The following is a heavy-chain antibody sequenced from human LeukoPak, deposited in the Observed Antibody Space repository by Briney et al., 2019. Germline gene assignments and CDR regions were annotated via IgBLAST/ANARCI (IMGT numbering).Heavy chain of an antibody. CDR3: ARESYNSGIDY. D-gene: IGHD6-19*01. CDR1: GLTFSSYT. V-gene: IGHV3-30*14. CDR2: ISYDGSDE. Sequence: PGGSLRLSCEASGLTFSSYTMHWVRQTPGKGLEWVAVISYDGSDEYYADSVKGRFTISRDNSKNTLYLQMNSLRAEDTAVYYCARESYNSGIDYWGQGTLVTVSS. J-gene: IGHJ4*02.